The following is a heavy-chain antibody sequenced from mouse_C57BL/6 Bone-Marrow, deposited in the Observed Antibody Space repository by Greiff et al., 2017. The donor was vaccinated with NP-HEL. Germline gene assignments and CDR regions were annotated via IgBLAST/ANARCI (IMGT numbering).Heavy chain of an antibody. J-gene: IGHJ2*01. CDR1: GYSFTSYG. V-gene: IGHV2-2*01. Sequence: QVQLQQSGPGLVQPSQSLSITCTVSGYSFTSYGVHWVRQSPGKGLEWLGVIWRGGSADYNAAFITRQSISKDNSKSQVFFKMNSLQADDTAIYYCAREKEYYGNFDYWGQGTTLTVSS. CDR2: IWRGGSA. D-gene: IGHD2-1*01. CDR3: AREKEYYGNFDY.